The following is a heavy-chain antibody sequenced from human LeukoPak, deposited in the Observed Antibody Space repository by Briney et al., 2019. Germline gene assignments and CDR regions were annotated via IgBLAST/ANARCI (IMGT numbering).Heavy chain of an antibody. CDR1: GGSISTYY. CDR3: ARERYSRSWYVPDY. D-gene: IGHD6-13*01. CDR2: IYYSGST. J-gene: IGHJ4*02. Sequence: PSETLSLTCTVSGGSISTYYWSWIRQPPGKGLEWIGYIYYSGSTNYNPSLKSRVTTSVDTSKNQFSLKLSSVTAADTAVYYCARERYSRSWYVPDYWGQGTLVTVSS. V-gene: IGHV4-59*01.